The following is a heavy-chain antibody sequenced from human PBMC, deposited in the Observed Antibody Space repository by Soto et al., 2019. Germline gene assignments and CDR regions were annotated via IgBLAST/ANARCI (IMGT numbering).Heavy chain of an antibody. V-gene: IGHV1-69*01. Sequence: QVQLVQSGAEVRKPGSSVKVSCKASGGTFSSYAISWVRQAPGQGLEWMGGIIPIFGTANYAQKFQGRVTITADESTSTAYTELSSLRSEDTAVYYCARDSSGWLGEYYFDYWGQGTLVTVSS. J-gene: IGHJ4*02. CDR2: IIPIFGTA. CDR3: ARDSSGWLGEYYFDY. CDR1: GGTFSSYA. D-gene: IGHD6-19*01.